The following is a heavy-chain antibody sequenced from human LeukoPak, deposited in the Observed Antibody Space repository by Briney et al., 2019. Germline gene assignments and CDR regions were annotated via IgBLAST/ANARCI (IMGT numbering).Heavy chain of an antibody. V-gene: IGHV1-18*01. Sequence: ASVKVSCKASGYTFTSYGISWVRQAPGQGLEWMGWISAYNGNTNYAQKLQGRVTVTTDTSTSTAYMELRSLRSDDTAVYYCARDPGYCSSTSCYKGHFDYWGQGTLVTVSS. CDR3: ARDPGYCSSTSCYKGHFDY. D-gene: IGHD2-2*02. CDR1: GYTFTSYG. CDR2: ISAYNGNT. J-gene: IGHJ4*02.